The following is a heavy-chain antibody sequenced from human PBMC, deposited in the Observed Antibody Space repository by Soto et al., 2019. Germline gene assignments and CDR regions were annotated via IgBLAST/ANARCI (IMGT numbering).Heavy chain of an antibody. V-gene: IGHV3-33*06. Sequence: PGGSLRLSCAASGFTFSGYGMHWVRQAPGKGLEWVAVIWYDGSNKYYADSVKGRFTISRDDSKNTLYLQMNSLRAEDTAVYYCAQGYCSGGSCKKLNYYYGMDVWGQGTTVTVSS. CDR2: IWYDGSNK. D-gene: IGHD2-15*01. CDR3: AQGYCSGGSCKKLNYYYGMDV. J-gene: IGHJ6*02. CDR1: GFTFSGYG.